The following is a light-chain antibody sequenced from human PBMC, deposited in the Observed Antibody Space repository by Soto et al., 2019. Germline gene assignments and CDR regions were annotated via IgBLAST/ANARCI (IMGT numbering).Light chain of an antibody. Sequence: TLSASVGDRVTITCRASQSISSWLAWYQQKPGKAPKLLIYDASSLESGVPSRFSGSGSGTEFTLTISSLQPDDFATYYCQQYNSYPWTFGQGTKVDIK. V-gene: IGKV1-5*01. CDR3: QQYNSYPWT. J-gene: IGKJ1*01. CDR1: QSISSW. CDR2: DAS.